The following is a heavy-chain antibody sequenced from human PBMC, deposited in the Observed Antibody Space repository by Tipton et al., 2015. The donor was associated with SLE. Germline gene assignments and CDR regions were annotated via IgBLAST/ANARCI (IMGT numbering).Heavy chain of an antibody. CDR2: INHSGST. J-gene: IGHJ4*02. D-gene: IGHD5-18*01. CDR3: ARGYSSFDC. Sequence: TLSLTCAVYGGSFSGYYWSWIRQPPGKGLEWIGEINHSGSTNYNPSLKSRVTISVDTSKNQFSLKLNSVTAADTAVYYCARGYSSFDCWGQGTLVTVSS. V-gene: IGHV4-34*01. CDR1: GGSFSGYY.